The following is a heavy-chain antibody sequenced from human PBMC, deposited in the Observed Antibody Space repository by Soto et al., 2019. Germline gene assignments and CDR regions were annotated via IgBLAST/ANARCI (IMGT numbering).Heavy chain of an antibody. D-gene: IGHD6-6*01. CDR3: AKVHSSSSGDY. J-gene: IGHJ4*02. Sequence: QVQLVESGGGVVQPGGSLRLSCAASGFTFSSYGMHWVRQAPGKGLEWVAVISYDGSNKYYADSVKGRFTISRDNSKNTLYLQMNSLRAEDTAVYYCAKVHSSSSGDYWGQGTLVTVSS. CDR1: GFTFSSYG. V-gene: IGHV3-30*18. CDR2: ISYDGSNK.